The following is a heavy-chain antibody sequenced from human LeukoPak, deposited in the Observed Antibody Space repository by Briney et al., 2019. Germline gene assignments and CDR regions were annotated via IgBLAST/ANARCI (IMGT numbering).Heavy chain of an antibody. CDR3: ARDPAGYSEGYFDY. J-gene: IGHJ4*02. Sequence: SETLSLTCTVSGGSISSSSYYWGWIRQPPGKGLEWIGSIYYSGSPYYNPSLKSRVTISVDTSKKQFSLKLSSVTAADTAVYYCARDPAGYSEGYFDYWGQGTLVTVSS. V-gene: IGHV4-39*07. D-gene: IGHD5-18*01. CDR1: GGSISSSSYY. CDR2: IYYSGSP.